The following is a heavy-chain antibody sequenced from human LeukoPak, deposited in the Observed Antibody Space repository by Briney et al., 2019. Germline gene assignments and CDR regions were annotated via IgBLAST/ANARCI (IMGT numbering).Heavy chain of an antibody. CDR3: ARVRLLWFGELFPRRPYYYYMDV. CDR1: GGTFSSYA. J-gene: IGHJ6*03. Sequence: SVRVSCKASGGTFSSYAISWVRQAPGQGLEWMGGIIPIFGTANYAQKFQGRVTITADESTSTAYMELSSLRSEDTAVYYCARVRLLWFGELFPRRPYYYYMDVWGKGTTVTISS. CDR2: IIPIFGTA. D-gene: IGHD3-10*01. V-gene: IGHV1-69*13.